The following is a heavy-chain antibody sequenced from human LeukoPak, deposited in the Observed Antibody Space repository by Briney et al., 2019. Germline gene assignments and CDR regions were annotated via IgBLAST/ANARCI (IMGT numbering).Heavy chain of an antibody. D-gene: IGHD1-26*01. CDR3: ARDRGPRATRGSFDN. CDR2: ISSSSDYI. J-gene: IGHJ4*02. CDR1: RFTFDDYS. Sequence: PGGSLRRSCVASRFTFDDYSLNCVRQAPGKGLEWDAAISSSSDYIYYADSMRGRFTIARDNAKNSLYLQMHSLRVEDTALYDCARDRGPRATRGSFDNWGQGTPVIVSS. V-gene: IGHV3-21*01.